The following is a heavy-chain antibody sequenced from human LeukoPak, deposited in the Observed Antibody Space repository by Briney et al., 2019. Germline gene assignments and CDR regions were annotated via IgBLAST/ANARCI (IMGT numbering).Heavy chain of an antibody. V-gene: IGHV3-48*01. J-gene: IGHJ4*02. CDR1: GFTFSGYS. D-gene: IGHD3-10*01. CDR2: ISSSSSTI. Sequence: GGSLRLSCAASGFTFSGYSMNWVRQAPGKGLEWVSYISSSSSTIYYADSVKGRFTISRDNAKNSLYLQMNSLRAEDTAVYYCARAVFRGPYDYWGQGTLVTVSS. CDR3: ARAVFRGPYDY.